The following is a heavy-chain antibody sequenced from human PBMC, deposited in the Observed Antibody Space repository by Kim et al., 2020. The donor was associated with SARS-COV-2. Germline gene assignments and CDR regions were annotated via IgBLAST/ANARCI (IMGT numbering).Heavy chain of an antibody. J-gene: IGHJ4*02. D-gene: IGHD3-10*01. V-gene: IGHV3-30*01. Sequence: KGRFTISRDNSKNMLYLQMNSLGVEDTAVYYCARGTYYYGSGSYHPPDYWGQGTLVTVSS. CDR3: ARGTYYYGSGSYHPPDY.